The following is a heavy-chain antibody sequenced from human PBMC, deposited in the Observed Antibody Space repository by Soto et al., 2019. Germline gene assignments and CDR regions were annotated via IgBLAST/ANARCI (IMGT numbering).Heavy chain of an antibody. CDR3: ARAFYGDYAAYYYVMDV. Sequence: SQTLSLTCVISRDSVSSNSAGWNWIRQSPSRGLEWLGRTYYKSKWNNDYALSVKSRITINPDTSKNQFSLKLSSVTAADTAAYYCARAFYGDYAAYYYVMDVWGQGTTVTVSS. CDR1: RDSVSSNSAG. V-gene: IGHV6-1*01. J-gene: IGHJ6*02. D-gene: IGHD4-17*01. CDR2: TYYKSKWNN.